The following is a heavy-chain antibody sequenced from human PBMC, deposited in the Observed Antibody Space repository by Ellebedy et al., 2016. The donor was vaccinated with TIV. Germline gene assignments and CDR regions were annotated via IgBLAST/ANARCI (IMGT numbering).Heavy chain of an antibody. V-gene: IGHV1-69*04. CDR2: IIPILDIT. J-gene: IGHJ3*02. CDR1: GGTFSSYS. D-gene: IGHD7-27*01. Sequence: AASVKVSCKASGGTFSSYSINWVRQAPGQGLEWMGRIIPILDITNYAQNFQGRVTITADNSTSTAYMELSSLRSEDTAVYYCARAPPPRGDRSADAFDIWGQGTMVTVSS. CDR3: ARAPPPRGDRSADAFDI.